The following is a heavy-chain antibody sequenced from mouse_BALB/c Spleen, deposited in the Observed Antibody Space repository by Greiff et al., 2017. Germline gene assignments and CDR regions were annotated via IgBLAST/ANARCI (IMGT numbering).Heavy chain of an antibody. CDR1: GFSLTNSG. V-gene: IGHV2-6-6*01. CDR3: AKEDYDYEDY. CDR2: IWGDGST. J-gene: IGHJ2*01. Sequence: QVQLKESGPGLVAPSQSLSITCTVSGFSLTNSGVHWVRQSPGKGLEWLGVIWGDGSTNYNSAFKSRLSISKDNSKSQVFLKMNSLQTDDTARYYCAKEDYDYEDYWGQGTTLTVSS. D-gene: IGHD2-4*01.